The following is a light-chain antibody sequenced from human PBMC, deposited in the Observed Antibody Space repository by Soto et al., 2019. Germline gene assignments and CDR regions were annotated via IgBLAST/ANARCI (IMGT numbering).Light chain of an antibody. V-gene: IGKV3-20*01. CDR1: QSVSSSY. J-gene: IGKJ5*01. CDR3: QQYGSSPLT. Sequence: EIVLTQSPGTLSLSPGERAILSCRASQSVSSSYLAWYQQKPGQAPRLLIYGASSRATGIPDRFSGSGSGKDFTLTISRLEPEDFAVYYCQQYGSSPLTFGQGTRLEIK. CDR2: GAS.